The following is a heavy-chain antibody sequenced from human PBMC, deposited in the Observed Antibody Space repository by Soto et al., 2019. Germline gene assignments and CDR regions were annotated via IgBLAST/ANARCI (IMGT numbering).Heavy chain of an antibody. Sequence: QVQLVESGGGVVQPGRSLRLSCAASGFTFSSYGMHWVRQAPGKGLEWVAVIWYDGSNKYYAESVKGRFTISRDNSKNTLYLQMNSLRAEDTAVYYCARVMLWFGEATYYMDVWGKGTTVTVSS. CDR3: ARVMLWFGEATYYMDV. CDR2: IWYDGSNK. V-gene: IGHV3-33*01. CDR1: GFTFSSYG. D-gene: IGHD3-10*01. J-gene: IGHJ6*03.